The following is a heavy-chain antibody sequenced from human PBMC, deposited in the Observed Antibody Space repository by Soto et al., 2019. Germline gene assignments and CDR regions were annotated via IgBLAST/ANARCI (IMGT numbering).Heavy chain of an antibody. CDR2: MHYTGFS. CDR3: ARGLPSCSGGSCCFDY. CDR1: GDSVTSHY. J-gene: IGHJ4*02. D-gene: IGHD2-15*01. V-gene: IGHV4-59*02. Sequence: SETLSLTCSFSGDSVTSHYLTWIRQSPEKGLEWIGYMHYTGFSHYNPSLKSRLTISVDRSENQFTLKLTSVTVADTAVYYCARGLPSCSGGSCCFDYSGQATLVTVSS.